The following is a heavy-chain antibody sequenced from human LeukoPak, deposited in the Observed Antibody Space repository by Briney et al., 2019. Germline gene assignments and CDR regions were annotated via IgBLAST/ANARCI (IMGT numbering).Heavy chain of an antibody. J-gene: IGHJ4*02. V-gene: IGHV4-39*01. CDR2: IYYSGST. Sequence: SETLSLTCTVSGGSISSSSYYWGWIRQPPGKGLEWIGSIYYSGSTYYNPSLKSRVTISVDTSKNQFSLKLSSVTAADTAVYYCASGTGYSSGWYFVYWGQGTLVTVSS. CDR3: ASGTGYSSGWYFVY. D-gene: IGHD6-19*01. CDR1: GGSISSSSYY.